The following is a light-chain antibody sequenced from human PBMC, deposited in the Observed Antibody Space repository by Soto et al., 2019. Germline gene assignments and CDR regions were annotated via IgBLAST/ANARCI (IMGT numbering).Light chain of an antibody. CDR1: QSVSSY. V-gene: IGKV3-11*01. Sequence: IVMTQSPATLSVSPGERATLSCRASQSVSSYLAWYQQKPGQAPRLLIYDASNRATGIPARFSGSGSGTDFTLTISSLEPEDFAVYYCQQRSNWPLTFGGGTKVDNK. CDR2: DAS. J-gene: IGKJ4*01. CDR3: QQRSNWPLT.